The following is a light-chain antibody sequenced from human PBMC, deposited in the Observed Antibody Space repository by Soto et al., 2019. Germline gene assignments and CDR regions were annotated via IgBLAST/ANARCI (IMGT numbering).Light chain of an antibody. J-gene: IGKJ5*01. CDR3: QQRSNWPLIT. CDR1: QSVSNY. Sequence: EIVLTQSPATLSLSPGETATLSCRASQSVSNYLAWYQQKPGQAPRLLMYDASNRATGIPARFSGSGSGTDFTLTISSLEPEDFAVYYCQQRSNWPLITFGQGTRLEIK. CDR2: DAS. V-gene: IGKV3-11*01.